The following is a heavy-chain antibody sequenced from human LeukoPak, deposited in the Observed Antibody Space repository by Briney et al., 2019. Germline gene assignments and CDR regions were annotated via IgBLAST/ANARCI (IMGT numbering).Heavy chain of an antibody. CDR1: GFTFSSYG. J-gene: IGHJ4*02. CDR3: ANLARPLDY. CDR2: IRYDGSNE. V-gene: IGHV3-30*02. D-gene: IGHD6-6*01. Sequence: GGSLRLSCVASGFTFSSYGMHWVRQAPGKGLEWVAFIRYDGSNEYVDSVKGRFTISRDNSKNTLYLQMNSMKPEDTAVYYCANLARPLDYWGQGALVTVSS.